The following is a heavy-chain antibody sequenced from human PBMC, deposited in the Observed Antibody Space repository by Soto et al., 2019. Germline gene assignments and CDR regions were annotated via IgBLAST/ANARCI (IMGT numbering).Heavy chain of an antibody. CDR1: GFTVSTNY. CDR2: IYSGGST. Sequence: EVQLVESGGGLVQPGGSLRLSCAASGFTVSTNYMSWVRQAPGKGLEWVSVIYSGGSTYYADSVKGRFTIFRDNSKNTPYVQMNSLRAEDTTVYYCARGGIAAAELNVYYNHMDVWGKGTTVTVSS. J-gene: IGHJ6*03. D-gene: IGHD6-13*01. CDR3: ARGGIAAAELNVYYNHMDV. V-gene: IGHV3-66*01.